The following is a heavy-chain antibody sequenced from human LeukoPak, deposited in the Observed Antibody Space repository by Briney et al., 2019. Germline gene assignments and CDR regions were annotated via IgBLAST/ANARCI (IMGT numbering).Heavy chain of an antibody. J-gene: IGHJ6*03. CDR2: IYTSGST. CDR1: GGSISSGSYY. Sequence: PSQTLSLTCTVSGGSISSGSYYWSWIRQPAGKGLEWIGRIYTSGSTNYNPSLKSRVTISVDTSKNQFSLKLSSVTAADTAVYYCASTPPPHYDFWSGYYQHYYYMDVWAKGPRSPSP. D-gene: IGHD3-3*01. V-gene: IGHV4-61*02. CDR3: ASTPPPHYDFWSGYYQHYYYMDV.